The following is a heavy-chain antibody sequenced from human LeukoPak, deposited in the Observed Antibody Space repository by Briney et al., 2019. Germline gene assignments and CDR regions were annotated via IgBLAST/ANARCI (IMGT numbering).Heavy chain of an antibody. CDR3: ARDYGDWDC. D-gene: IGHD4-17*01. V-gene: IGHV3-21*01. CDR2: ISSSGSYI. CDR1: GFTFSSYS. Sequence: GGSLRLSCAASGFTFSSYSMNWVSQAPGKGLEWVSSISSSGSYIYYADSVRGRFTISRDNAKNSLYLQMNSLRAEGTAVYYCARDYGDWDCWGQGTLVTVSS. J-gene: IGHJ4*02.